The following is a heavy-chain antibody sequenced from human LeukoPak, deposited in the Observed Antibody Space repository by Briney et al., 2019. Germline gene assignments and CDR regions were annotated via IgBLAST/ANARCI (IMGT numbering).Heavy chain of an antibody. D-gene: IGHD3-22*01. CDR1: GYTFTSYA. CDR2: INAGNGNT. J-gene: IGHJ4*02. Sequence: ASVKVSCKASGYTFTSYAMHWVRQAPGQRLEWMRWINAGNGNTKYSQKFQGRVTITRDTSASTAYMELSSLRSEDTAVYYCATGRVYYYDSSGYLLYWGQGTLVTVSP. CDR3: ATGRVYYYDSSGYLLY. V-gene: IGHV1-3*01.